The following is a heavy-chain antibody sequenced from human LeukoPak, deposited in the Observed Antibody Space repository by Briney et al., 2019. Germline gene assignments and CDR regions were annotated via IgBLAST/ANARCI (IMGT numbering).Heavy chain of an antibody. CDR3: AREIRGYSYFDY. D-gene: IGHD1-26*01. J-gene: IGHJ4*02. V-gene: IGHV3-11*01. Sequence: GGSLRLSCAASEFTFSDYYMSWMRQAPGKGLEWVSYISYSGDTIYYADSVKGRFTISRDNAKNSLHLQMNSLRAEDTAVYYCAREIRGYSYFDYWGQGTLVTVSS. CDR1: EFTFSDYY. CDR2: ISYSGDTI.